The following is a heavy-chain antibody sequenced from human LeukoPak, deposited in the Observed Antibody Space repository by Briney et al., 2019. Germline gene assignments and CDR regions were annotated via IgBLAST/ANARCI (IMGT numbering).Heavy chain of an antibody. D-gene: IGHD5-12*01. Sequence: GGSLRLSCAASGFSFSSYWMHWVRQAPGKGLVWVSRINSDGSSTIYADSVKGRFTISRDNAKNTPYLQMNSLRAEDTALYYCTRGYVGIDYWGQGTLVTVSS. V-gene: IGHV3-74*01. J-gene: IGHJ4*02. CDR2: INSDGSST. CDR3: TRGYVGIDY. CDR1: GFSFSSYW.